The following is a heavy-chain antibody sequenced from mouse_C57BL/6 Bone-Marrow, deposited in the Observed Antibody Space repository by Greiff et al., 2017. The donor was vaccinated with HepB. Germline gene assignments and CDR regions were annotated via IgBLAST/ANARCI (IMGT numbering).Heavy chain of an antibody. CDR2: IDPENGDT. CDR1: GFTFKDDY. CDR3: TDYYGSSPFAY. Sequence: VQLQQSGAELVRPGASVKLSCTASGFTFKDDYMHWVKQRPEQGLEWIGWIDPENGDTEYASKFQGKATIAADTSSNPAYLQLSSLTSEDTAVYYWTDYYGSSPFAYWGQGTLVTVSA. V-gene: IGHV14-4*01. J-gene: IGHJ3*01. D-gene: IGHD1-1*01.